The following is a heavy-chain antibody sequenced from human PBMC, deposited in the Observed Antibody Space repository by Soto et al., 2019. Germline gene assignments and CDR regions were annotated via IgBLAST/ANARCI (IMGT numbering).Heavy chain of an antibody. CDR3: ANGAGQIDY. Sequence: QVQLVESGGGVVQPGRSLRLSCAASGFTFSSYGMHWVRQAPGKGLEWVAVISYDGSNKYYADSVKGRFTISRDNSKNTLYLQMNSLRAEDTAVYYCANGAGQIDYWGQGTLVTVSS. D-gene: IGHD3-10*01. V-gene: IGHV3-30*18. CDR1: GFTFSSYG. CDR2: ISYDGSNK. J-gene: IGHJ4*02.